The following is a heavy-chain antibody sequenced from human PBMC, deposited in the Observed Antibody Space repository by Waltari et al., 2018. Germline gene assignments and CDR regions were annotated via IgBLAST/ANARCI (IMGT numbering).Heavy chain of an antibody. V-gene: IGHV1-69-2*01. J-gene: IGHJ4*02. D-gene: IGHD1-26*01. Sequence: EVQLVQSGAEVKKPGATVKISCXVSGXTFTDYYMXXVKQAPGKGLEWRGLVDPEAGETIYAEKFQGRVTITADTSTGTAYMELSSLRXEXXAVYYCTTYRRXATANYWGQGTLVXVXS. CDR1: GXTFTDYY. CDR2: VDPEAGET. CDR3: TTYRRXATANY.